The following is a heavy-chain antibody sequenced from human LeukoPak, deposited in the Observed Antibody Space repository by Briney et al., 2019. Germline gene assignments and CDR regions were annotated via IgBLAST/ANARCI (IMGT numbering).Heavy chain of an antibody. J-gene: IGHJ6*04. CDR1: GFTFSSYA. V-gene: IGHV3-21*01. D-gene: IGHD6-19*01. CDR3: ARVPGETGIAVAGTPKDV. CDR2: ISSSSSYI. Sequence: KSGGSLRLSCAASGFTFSSYAMHWVRQAPGKGLEWVSSISSSSSYIYYADSVKGRFTISRDNAKNSLYLQMNSLRVEDTAVYYCARVPGETGIAVAGTPKDVWGKGTTVTVSS.